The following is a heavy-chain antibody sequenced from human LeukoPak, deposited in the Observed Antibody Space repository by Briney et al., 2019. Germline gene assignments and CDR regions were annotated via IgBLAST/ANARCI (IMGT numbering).Heavy chain of an antibody. CDR2: FTPYNNNA. V-gene: IGHV1-18*04. CDR3: ARDLIDDNTGSARDTNDAFEI. Sequence: GASVKVSCKASGYTFTSYGINWGRQAPGQGLEWRGWFTPYNNNAKYAQKFQGRVTMTTDTSTDIAYMDLRSLGSDATAMYYCARDLIDDNTGSARDTNDAFEIWGQGTMLIVSS. D-gene: IGHD5-18*01. CDR1: GYTFTSYG. J-gene: IGHJ3*02.